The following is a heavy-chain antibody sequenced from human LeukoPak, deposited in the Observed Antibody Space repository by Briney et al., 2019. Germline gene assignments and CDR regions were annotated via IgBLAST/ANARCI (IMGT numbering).Heavy chain of an antibody. D-gene: IGHD2-21*02. CDR2: VNPNSGNT. Sequence: ASVKVSCKASGYTFTSYDINWVRQAAGQGLEWMGYVNPNSGNTGYAQNFQGRVTITRTTSISTAYMEVSGLRSDDTAVYYCARDPHPCGGDCYTNGAFDIWGQGTLVTVSS. CDR3: ARDPHPCGGDCYTNGAFDI. CDR1: GYTFTSYD. V-gene: IGHV1-8*03. J-gene: IGHJ3*02.